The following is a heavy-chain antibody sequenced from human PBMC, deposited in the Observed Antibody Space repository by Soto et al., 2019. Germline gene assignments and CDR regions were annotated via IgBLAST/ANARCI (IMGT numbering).Heavy chain of an antibody. Sequence: SETLSLTCTVSGASIKTGGYYWTWIRQHPVKGLEWIGYIYYSGTTYYNPSLKSRVTISVDTSKNQFSLKLSSVTAADTAVYYCARGRGVNWFDPWGQGTLVTVSS. V-gene: IGHV4-31*03. CDR3: ARGRGVNWFDP. J-gene: IGHJ5*02. CDR2: IYYSGTT. D-gene: IGHD3-10*01. CDR1: GASIKTGGYY.